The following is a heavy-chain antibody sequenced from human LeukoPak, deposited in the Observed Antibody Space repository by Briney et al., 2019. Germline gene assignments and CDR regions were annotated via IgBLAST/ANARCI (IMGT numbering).Heavy chain of an antibody. J-gene: IGHJ6*02. CDR2: INPNSGGT. Sequence: ASVKVSCKASGYTFTGYYMHWVRQAPGQGLEWMGWINPNSGGTNYAQKFQGWVTMTRDTSISTAYMELSRLRSDDTAVYYCARGSRTGSYFYYYYGMDVWGQGTTVTVSS. CDR1: GYTFTGYY. D-gene: IGHD3-10*01. CDR3: ARGSRTGSYFYYYYGMDV. V-gene: IGHV1-2*04.